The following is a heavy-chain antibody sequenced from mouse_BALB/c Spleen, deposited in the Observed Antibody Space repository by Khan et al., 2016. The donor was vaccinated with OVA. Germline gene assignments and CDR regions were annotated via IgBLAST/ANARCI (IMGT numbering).Heavy chain of an antibody. D-gene: IGHD1-1*01. CDR3: ARLAYYYNSEGFAY. V-gene: IGHV5-6*01. J-gene: IGHJ3*01. CDR1: GFTFSTYG. CDR2: INTGGAYT. Sequence: EVELVESGGDFVRPGGSLKLSCAASGFTFSTYGMSWVRQTPDKRLEWVATINTGGAYTYYPDSVTGRFTISRDNAKNTLYLQLSSLKSEDTDIYDSARLAYYYNSEGFAYWGQGTLVTVSA.